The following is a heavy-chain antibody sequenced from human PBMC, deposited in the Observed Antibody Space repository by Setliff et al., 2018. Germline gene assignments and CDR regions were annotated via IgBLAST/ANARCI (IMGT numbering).Heavy chain of an antibody. J-gene: IGHJ5*02. CDR1: GYTFTSYA. CDR3: ARDTYIGDFWSGYYIQGQFEP. CDR2: INAGNGNT. Sequence: GASVKVSCKASGYTFTSYAMHWVRQAPGQRLEWMGWINAGNGNTKYSQKFQGRVTITRGTSANTAYMELSSLISEDTAVYYCARDTYIGDFWSGYYIQGQFEPWGQGTLVTVSS. V-gene: IGHV1-3*01. D-gene: IGHD3-3*01.